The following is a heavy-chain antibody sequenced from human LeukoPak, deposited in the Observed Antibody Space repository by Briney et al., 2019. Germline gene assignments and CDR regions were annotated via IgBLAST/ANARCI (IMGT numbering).Heavy chain of an antibody. CDR2: ISGSCSTI. V-gene: IGHV3-48*02. D-gene: IGHD3-16*01. CDR3: ARDHYDQDAFDI. Sequence: GGSLRLSCVASGFTFSSYSMNWVRQAPGKGLEWVSFISGSCSTIYYADSVKGRFTISGDNAKNSLYLQMNSLRDEDTAVYYCARDHYDQDAFDIWGQGTMVTVSS. J-gene: IGHJ3*02. CDR1: GFTFSSYS.